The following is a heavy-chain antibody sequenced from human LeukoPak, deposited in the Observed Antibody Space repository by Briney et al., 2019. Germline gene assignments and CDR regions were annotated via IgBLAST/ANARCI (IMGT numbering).Heavy chain of an antibody. D-gene: IGHD6-13*01. J-gene: IGHJ4*02. Sequence: ASVKVSCKASGYTFTSYTIHWVRQAPGQRLEWMGWINAGNGNTKYSQEFQDRVTITRDTSASTAYMELSSLRSEDMAVYYCARGSYSSSWKTFDYWGQGTLVTVSS. CDR3: ARGSYSSSWKTFDY. CDR1: GYTFTSYT. V-gene: IGHV1-3*03. CDR2: INAGNGNT.